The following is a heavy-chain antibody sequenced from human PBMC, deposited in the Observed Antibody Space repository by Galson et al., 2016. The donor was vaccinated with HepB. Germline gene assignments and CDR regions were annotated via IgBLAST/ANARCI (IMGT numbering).Heavy chain of an antibody. Sequence: SVKVSCKASGGTFRSYAINWVRQAPGQGLEWMGGIIPIFGTTNYAQKFQGRVTIIADESTSTAYMELSSLRSEDTGVYYCARGEDYYGMDVWGQGTTVTVSS. CDR1: GGTFRSYA. CDR3: ARGEDYYGMDV. J-gene: IGHJ6*02. V-gene: IGHV1-69*13. CDR2: IIPIFGTT. D-gene: IGHD1-26*01.